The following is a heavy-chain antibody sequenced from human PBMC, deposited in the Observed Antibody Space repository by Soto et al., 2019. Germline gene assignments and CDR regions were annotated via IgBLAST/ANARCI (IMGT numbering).Heavy chain of an antibody. CDR1: RFSCGAYS. CDR3: ARENGHPGHNYAMDV. J-gene: IGHJ6*02. Sequence: PGGSLRLSCPAARFSCGAYSMSCIRPAPGKGLEWVSYISFNGDVTRYSDSVEGRFTVSRDNAKKSLYLQMNSLRVEDTAVYYCARENGHPGHNYAMDVWGQGTTVTVSS. V-gene: IGHV3-11*01. D-gene: IGHD2-8*01. CDR2: ISFNGDVT.